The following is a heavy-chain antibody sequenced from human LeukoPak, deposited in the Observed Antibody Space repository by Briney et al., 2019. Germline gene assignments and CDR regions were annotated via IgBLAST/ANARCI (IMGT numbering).Heavy chain of an antibody. J-gene: IGHJ3*02. CDR2: LYYSGST. D-gene: IGHD3-22*01. V-gene: IGHV4-31*03. Sequence: SQTLSLTCTVSGGSISSGDYYWNWIRQHPGKGLEWIGYLYYSGSTYYNPSLKSRVTISVDTSKNQFSLKLGSVTAADTAVYYCARDLLYYDTSAYYPPGAFDIWGQGTMVTVSS. CDR3: ARDLLYYDTSAYYPPGAFDI. CDR1: GGSISSGDYY.